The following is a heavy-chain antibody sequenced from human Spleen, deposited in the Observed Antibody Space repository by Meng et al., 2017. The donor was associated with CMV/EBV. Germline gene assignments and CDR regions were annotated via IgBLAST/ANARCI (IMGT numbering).Heavy chain of an antibody. CDR1: GGSISSSSYY. D-gene: IGHD5-18*01. J-gene: IGHJ4*02. V-gene: IGHV4-39*07. Sequence: SETLSLTCTVSGGSISSSSYYWGWIRQPPGKGLEWIGSIYYSGSTYYNPSLKSRVTISVDTSKNQFSLKLGSVTAADTAVYYCARLGYSFGRYFDYWGQGILVTVSS. CDR3: ARLGYSFGRYFDY. CDR2: IYYSGST.